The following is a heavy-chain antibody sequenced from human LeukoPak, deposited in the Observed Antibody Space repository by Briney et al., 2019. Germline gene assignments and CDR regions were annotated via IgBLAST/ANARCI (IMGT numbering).Heavy chain of an antibody. D-gene: IGHD2-8*01. Sequence: ASVKVSCKASGGTFSSCAISWVRQAPGQGLEWMGRIIPIFGTANYAQKFQGRVTITTDESTSTAYMELSSLRSEDTAVYYCAREAYCTNGVCYSGVDWFDPWGQGTLVTVSS. J-gene: IGHJ5*02. CDR2: IIPIFGTA. CDR1: GGTFSSCA. CDR3: AREAYCTNGVCYSGVDWFDP. V-gene: IGHV1-69*05.